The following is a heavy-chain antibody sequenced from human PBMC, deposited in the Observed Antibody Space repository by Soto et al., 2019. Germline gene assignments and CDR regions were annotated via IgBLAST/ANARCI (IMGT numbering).Heavy chain of an antibody. CDR1: GFTFSSYA. CDR3: AKDSDSSSWYAPNWFDP. CDR2: ISGSGGST. D-gene: IGHD6-13*01. J-gene: IGHJ5*02. V-gene: IGHV3-23*01. Sequence: GGSLRLSCAASGFTFSSYAMSWVRQAPGKGLEWVSAISGSGGSTYYADSVKGRFTISRDNSKNTLYLQMNSLRAEDTAVYYCAKDSDSSSWYAPNWFDPWGQGTLVTVSS.